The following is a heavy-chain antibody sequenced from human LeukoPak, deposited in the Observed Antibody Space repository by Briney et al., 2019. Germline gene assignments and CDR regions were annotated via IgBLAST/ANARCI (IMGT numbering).Heavy chain of an antibody. Sequence: SETLSLTCTVSGGSISSGSYYWGWIRQPAGQGLEWIGRIHTSGNTNYNSSLKSRVTISLDTSKNQFSLKLSSVTAADTAVYYCARSSWASFDYWGQGTLVTVSS. J-gene: IGHJ4*02. V-gene: IGHV4-61*02. D-gene: IGHD6-13*01. CDR1: GGSISSGSYY. CDR2: IHTSGNT. CDR3: ARSSWASFDY.